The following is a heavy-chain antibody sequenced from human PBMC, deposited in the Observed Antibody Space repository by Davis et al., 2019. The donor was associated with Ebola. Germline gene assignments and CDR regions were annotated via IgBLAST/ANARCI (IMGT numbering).Heavy chain of an antibody. CDR2: ISSDGNKE. Sequence: PGGSLRLSCAASGFTVSRHGIHWVRQAPGKGLEWVAAISSDGNKEYYSDSVTGRFTISRDSSANTVYLQMVGLRPQDTAIYYCARVPAGSRGVMITWNPLDHWGHGTPVTVSS. D-gene: IGHD3-10*01. V-gene: IGHV3-30*03. CDR3: ARVPAGSRGVMITWNPLDH. J-gene: IGHJ4*01. CDR1: GFTVSRHG.